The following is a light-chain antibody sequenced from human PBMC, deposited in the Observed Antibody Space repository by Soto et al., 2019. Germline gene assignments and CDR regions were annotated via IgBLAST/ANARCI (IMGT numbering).Light chain of an antibody. CDR1: QSISSW. CDR3: QPYTNFPLN. V-gene: IGKV1-5*01. CDR2: EAS. J-gene: IGKJ4*01. Sequence: DIQMTQSPSTLSASVGDRVTITCRASQSISSWLAWYQQKPGKAPKLLIHEASRLESGVPSRFSGSESGTEFTLTISGLHAEDFATHYCQPYTNFPLNFGGRTKIENK.